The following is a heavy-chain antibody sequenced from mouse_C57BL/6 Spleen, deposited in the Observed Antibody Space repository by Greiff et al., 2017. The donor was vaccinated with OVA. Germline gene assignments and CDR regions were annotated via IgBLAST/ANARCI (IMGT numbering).Heavy chain of an antibody. CDR2: IYPGSGST. CDR1: GYTFTSYW. Sequence: VQLKQPGAELVKPGASVKMSCKASGYTFTSYWITWVKQRPGQGLEWIGDIYPGSGSTNYNEKFKSKATLTVDTSSSTAYMQLSSLTSEDSAVYYCARRGSPSYAMDYWGQGTSVTVSS. V-gene: IGHV1-55*01. J-gene: IGHJ4*01. CDR3: ARRGSPSYAMDY.